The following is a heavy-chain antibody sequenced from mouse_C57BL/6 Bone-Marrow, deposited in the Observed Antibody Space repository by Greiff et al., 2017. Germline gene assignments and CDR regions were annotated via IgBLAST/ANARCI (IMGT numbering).Heavy chain of an antibody. D-gene: IGHD1-1*01. Sequence: VQLKESGAELVKPGASVKISCKASGYTFTDYYMNWVKQSHGKSLEWIGDINPNNGGTSYNQKFKGKATLTVDKSSSTAYMELRSLTSEDSAVYYCARRNYGSSLYYFDYWGQGTTLTVSS. CDR3: ARRNYGSSLYYFDY. CDR1: GYTFTDYY. CDR2: INPNNGGT. V-gene: IGHV1-26*01. J-gene: IGHJ2*01.